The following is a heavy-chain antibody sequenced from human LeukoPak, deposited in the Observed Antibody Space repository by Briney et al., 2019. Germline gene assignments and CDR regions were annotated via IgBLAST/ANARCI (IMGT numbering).Heavy chain of an antibody. CDR3: ARDSRIQLWRPLDY. Sequence: ASVKVSCKASGYTFTGYYMHWGRQAPGQGLEWMGWINPSSGGTNYAQKFQGRVTMTRDTSISTAYMELSRLRSDDTAVYYCARDSRIQLWRPLDYWGQGTLVTVSS. V-gene: IGHV1-2*02. CDR1: GYTFTGYY. CDR2: INPSSGGT. D-gene: IGHD5-18*01. J-gene: IGHJ4*02.